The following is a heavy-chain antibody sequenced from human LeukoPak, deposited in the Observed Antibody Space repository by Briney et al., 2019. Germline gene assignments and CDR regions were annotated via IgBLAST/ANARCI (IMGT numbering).Heavy chain of an antibody. Sequence: GGSLRLSCVASGFSVSTSYMSWVRQAPGEGLEWVSAIYSGGTTYYADSVKGRFTISRDSSKNTLYLQMNTLRAEDTAVYYCVTGSAVVIGHFDNWGRGTLVTVSS. J-gene: IGHJ4*02. V-gene: IGHV3-53*01. CDR1: GFSVSTSY. D-gene: IGHD4-23*01. CDR2: IYSGGTT. CDR3: VTGSAVVIGHFDN.